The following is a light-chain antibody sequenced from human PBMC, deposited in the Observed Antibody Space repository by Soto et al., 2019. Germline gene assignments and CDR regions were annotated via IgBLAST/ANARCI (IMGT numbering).Light chain of an antibody. CDR1: QGVSSN. V-gene: IGKV3D-15*01. Sequence: EKILTQSPATLSLSTGDRVTLSCRASQGVSSNLAWYQQKPGQAPRLLIYGASSRATGIPARFSGSGSGTDFTLTINRLQSEDFAVYYCQQYTNSPRTFGQGTKVDTK. CDR2: GAS. J-gene: IGKJ1*01. CDR3: QQYTNSPRT.